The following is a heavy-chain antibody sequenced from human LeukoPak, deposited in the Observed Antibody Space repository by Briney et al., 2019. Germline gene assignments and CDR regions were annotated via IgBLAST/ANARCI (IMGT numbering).Heavy chain of an antibody. CDR3: GRTMTYGSGSPYIPFDY. Sequence: PGGSLRLSCAASGLTVSSNYMTWVRQAPGKGLEWVSHISSDGNTNHADSVKGRFTISRDSSKNTLYLQMNSLRVEDTAVYYCGRTMTYGSGSPYIPFDYWGQGTLVAVSS. J-gene: IGHJ4*02. D-gene: IGHD3-10*01. CDR1: GLTVSSNY. CDR2: ISSDGNT. V-gene: IGHV3-66*01.